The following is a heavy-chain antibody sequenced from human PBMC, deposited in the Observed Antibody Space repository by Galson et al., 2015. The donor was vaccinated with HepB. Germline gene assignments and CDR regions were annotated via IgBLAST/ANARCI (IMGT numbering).Heavy chain of an antibody. V-gene: IGHV3-23*01. CDR2: ISTSGGTT. D-gene: IGHD5-18*01. Sequence: SLRLSCAASGFTFSSCAMSWVRQAPGKGLEWVSAISTSGGTTYYADSVKGRFTISRDNSKNTLYLQMNSLRVEDTAVYYCANVGGYSYGYSGDYWGQGTLVTVSS. CDR1: GFTFSSCA. CDR3: ANVGGYSYGYSGDY. J-gene: IGHJ4*02.